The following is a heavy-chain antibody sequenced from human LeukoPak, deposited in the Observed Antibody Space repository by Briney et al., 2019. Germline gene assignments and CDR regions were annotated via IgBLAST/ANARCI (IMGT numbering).Heavy chain of an antibody. CDR1: GGSFSGYY. CDR3: ARLDSGDHGNIPH. D-gene: IGHD1-26*01. CDR2: IYHTGTT. J-gene: IGHJ1*01. Sequence: SETLSLTCAVYGGSFSGYYWTWIRQPPRKGLEWIGYIYHTGTTRYNPSLNSRVTISVETSKNQFSLRLNSVTAADTAIYYCARLDSGDHGNIPHWGQGTLVTVSS. V-gene: IGHV4-59*08.